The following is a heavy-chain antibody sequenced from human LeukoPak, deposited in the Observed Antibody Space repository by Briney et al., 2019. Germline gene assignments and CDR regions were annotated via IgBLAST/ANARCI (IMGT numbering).Heavy chain of an antibody. Sequence: GGSLRLSCAASGFTFSRNAMNWVRQAPGKGLEWVSFISSSSNYMSYAGSVKGRFTISRDNAKNSLYLQMNSLRAEDTAVYYCARPLDSSNNYFDYWGQGTLVTVSA. V-gene: IGHV3-21*01. CDR2: ISSSSNYM. J-gene: IGHJ4*02. CDR3: ARPLDSSNNYFDY. D-gene: IGHD6-13*01. CDR1: GFTFSRNA.